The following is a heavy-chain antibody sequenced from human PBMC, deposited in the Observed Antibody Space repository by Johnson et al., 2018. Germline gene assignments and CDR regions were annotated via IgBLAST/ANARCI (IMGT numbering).Heavy chain of an antibody. D-gene: IGHD1-14*01. Sequence: QVQLPESGPGLVKPSQTLSLTCTVSGGSISSGSYHWSWIRQPAGKGLEWIGRIYTSGSTNYNPSLKSRVTLAVDPSKNQFSLKLSSVTAADTAVYYCARKSPPGGNLDIWGKGTTVTVSS. V-gene: IGHV4-61*02. CDR2: IYTSGST. CDR1: GGSISSGSYH. CDR3: ARKSPPGGNLDI. J-gene: IGHJ3*02.